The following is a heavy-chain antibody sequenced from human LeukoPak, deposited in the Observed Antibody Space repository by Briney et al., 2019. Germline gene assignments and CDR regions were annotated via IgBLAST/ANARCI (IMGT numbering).Heavy chain of an antibody. V-gene: IGHV3-23*01. CDR1: GFTFSSDA. Sequence: PGGSLRRSCAAPGFTFSSDAMSWVRQAPGKGLEWVSAISGSGGSTYYADSVKGRFTISRDNSKNTLYLHLNSVRADDTAVYYCAKERNHIDYGGQGTLVTLSS. CDR2: ISGSGGST. J-gene: IGHJ4*02. D-gene: IGHD1-14*01. CDR3: AKERNHIDY.